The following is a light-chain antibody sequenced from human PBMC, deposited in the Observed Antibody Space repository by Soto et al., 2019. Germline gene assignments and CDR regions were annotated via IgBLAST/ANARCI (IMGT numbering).Light chain of an antibody. CDR1: QSVSSSY. Sequence: EIVLTQSPGALSLSPGERATLSCGASQSVSSSYLAWYQQKPGQAPRLLIYGASTRATGIPDRFSGSGSGTDFTLTISRLEPEDFAVYYCQQYGSSPRTFGQRTKVEIK. V-gene: IGKV3-20*01. CDR3: QQYGSSPRT. CDR2: GAS. J-gene: IGKJ1*01.